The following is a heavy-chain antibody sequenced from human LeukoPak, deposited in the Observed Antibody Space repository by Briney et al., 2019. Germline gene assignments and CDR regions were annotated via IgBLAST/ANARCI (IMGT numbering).Heavy chain of an antibody. CDR3: ARRDYYDSSGYRLDY. V-gene: IGHV3-23*01. Sequence: PGGSLRLSCAASGFTFSNYAMNWVRQAPGKVLEWVSVISGSGDSTYYADSVKGRFTISRDNSKNTLYLQMNSLRAEDTAVYYCARRDYYDSSGYRLDYWGQGTLVTVSS. D-gene: IGHD3-22*01. CDR1: GFTFSNYA. J-gene: IGHJ4*02. CDR2: ISGSGDST.